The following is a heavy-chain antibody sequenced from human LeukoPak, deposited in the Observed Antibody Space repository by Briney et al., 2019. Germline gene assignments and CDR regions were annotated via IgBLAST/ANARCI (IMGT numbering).Heavy chain of an antibody. V-gene: IGHV3-30*04. CDR2: ISYDVRNT. CDR3: AILSSGWPNLGGLDV. CDR1: GITFSSYA. Sequence: PGRSLGLSCAASGITFSSYAIHWVRQAPGKGLEWVAVISYDVRNTDYADSVKGRFTISRDNSKNTLFLQMRSLRPDDTALYHCAILSSGWPNLGGLDVWGQGTMVTVSS. J-gene: IGHJ6*02. D-gene: IGHD6-19*01.